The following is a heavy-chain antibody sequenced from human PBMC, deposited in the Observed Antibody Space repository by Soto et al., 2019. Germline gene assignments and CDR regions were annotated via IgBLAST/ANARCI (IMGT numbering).Heavy chain of an antibody. V-gene: IGHV1-69*06. CDR3: AREGAWAYYYDSSANWFDP. CDR1: GGTFSSYA. D-gene: IGHD3-22*01. J-gene: IGHJ5*02. Sequence: QVQLVQSGAEVKKPGSSVKVSCKASGGTFSSYAISWVRQAPGQGLEWMGGIIPIFGTANYAQKFQGRVTITADKSTSTAYMYLSSLRSEYTAVYYCAREGAWAYYYDSSANWFDPWGQGTLVTVSS. CDR2: IIPIFGTA.